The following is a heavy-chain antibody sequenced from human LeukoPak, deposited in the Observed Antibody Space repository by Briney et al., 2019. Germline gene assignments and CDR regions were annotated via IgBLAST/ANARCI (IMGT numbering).Heavy chain of an antibody. Sequence: SVKVSCKASGGTFNSYAISWVRQAPGQGLEWMGGIVPIFGTTNYARKFRGRVTLTADKSTRTAYMELSSLRSEDTAVYYCARKTTTVSYYYYYMDVWGKGTTVTVSS. J-gene: IGHJ6*03. CDR3: ARKTTTVSYYYYYMDV. CDR1: GGTFNSYA. CDR2: IVPIFGTT. V-gene: IGHV1-69*06. D-gene: IGHD1-7*01.